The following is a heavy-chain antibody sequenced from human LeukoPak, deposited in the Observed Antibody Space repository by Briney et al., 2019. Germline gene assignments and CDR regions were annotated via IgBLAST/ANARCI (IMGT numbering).Heavy chain of an antibody. J-gene: IGHJ4*02. V-gene: IGHV3-7*01. CDR3: AKAAGGAAGIVDY. CDR2: IKEDGSEK. CDR1: GFTLSSYW. Sequence: GGPVRLSCAAYGFTLSSYWMTRVRQAPGKGLEWVANIKEDGSEKYYVDSVRGRFTISRDNSKNTLYLQMNSLRAEDTAVYYCAKAAGGAAGIVDYWGQGTLVTVSS. D-gene: IGHD3-10*01.